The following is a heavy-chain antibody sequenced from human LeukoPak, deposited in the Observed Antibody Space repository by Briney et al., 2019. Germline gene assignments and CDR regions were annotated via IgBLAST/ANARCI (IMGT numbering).Heavy chain of an antibody. D-gene: IGHD2-15*01. Sequence: SETLSLTCTVSGGSISSYYWSWIRQPPGKGLEWIGYIYYSGSTNYNPSLKSRVTISVDTSKNQFSLKLSSVTAADTAVYYCARAYSRGPEYGRWGQGTLVTVSS. CDR2: IYYSGST. CDR1: GGSISSYY. J-gene: IGHJ4*02. CDR3: ARAYSRGPEYGR. V-gene: IGHV4-59*01.